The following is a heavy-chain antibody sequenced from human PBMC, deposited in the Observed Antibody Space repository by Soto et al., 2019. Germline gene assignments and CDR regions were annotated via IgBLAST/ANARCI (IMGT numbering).Heavy chain of an antibody. CDR1: GGSISSGGYY. CDR3: ARDEENYYGMDV. V-gene: IGHV4-31*03. CDR2: IHYSGST. J-gene: IGHJ6*02. Sequence: SETLSLTCTVSGGSISSGGYYWSWIRQHPGKGLEWIGYIHYSGSTYYNPSLKSRVTISVDTSKNQFSLKLSSVTAADTAVYYCARDEENYYGMDVWGQGTTVTVSS.